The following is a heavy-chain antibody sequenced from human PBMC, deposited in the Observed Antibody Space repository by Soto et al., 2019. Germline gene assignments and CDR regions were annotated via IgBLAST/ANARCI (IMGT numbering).Heavy chain of an antibody. D-gene: IGHD6-6*01. CDR1: GCTISGYA. CDR2: ISSNGVGT. CDR3: ARRARPDFYYMDV. Sequence: EVQLAESGGGLAQPGGSLRLSCAASGCTISGYAMDRVRQAPGKGLEYVSGISSNGVGTYYANSVQGRFTISRDNSKNTVYLQMGSLRPEDMAVYYCARRARPDFYYMDVWGKGTTVTVSS. V-gene: IGHV3-64*01. J-gene: IGHJ6*03.